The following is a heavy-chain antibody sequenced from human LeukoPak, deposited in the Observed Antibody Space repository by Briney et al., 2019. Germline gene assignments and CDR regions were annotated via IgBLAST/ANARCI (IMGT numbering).Heavy chain of an antibody. V-gene: IGHV4-59*01. D-gene: IGHD5-18*01. Sequence: PSGTLSLTCAVSGGSISSYYWSWIRQPPGKGLEWIGYIYYSGSTNYNPSLKSRVTISVDTSKNQFSLKLSSVTAADTAVYYCARVSGYSYGSAGVDYWGQGTLVTVSS. J-gene: IGHJ4*02. CDR1: GGSISSYY. CDR3: ARVSGYSYGSAGVDY. CDR2: IYYSGST.